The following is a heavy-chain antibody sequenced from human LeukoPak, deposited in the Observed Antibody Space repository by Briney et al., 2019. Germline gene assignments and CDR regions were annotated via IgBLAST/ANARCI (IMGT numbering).Heavy chain of an antibody. CDR2: MNPNRGNT. V-gene: IGHV1-8*03. Sequence: ASVKASCKASGYTFTSYDINWVRQATGQGLEWMGWMNPNRGNTGYAQKFQGRVTITRNTSISTAYMELSSLRSEDTAVYYCEGVGIVFRGFHSVVRGGYWFDPWGQGTLVTVSS. CDR3: EGVGIVFRGFHSVVRGGYWFDP. CDR1: GYTFTSYD. D-gene: IGHD3-10*01. J-gene: IGHJ5*02.